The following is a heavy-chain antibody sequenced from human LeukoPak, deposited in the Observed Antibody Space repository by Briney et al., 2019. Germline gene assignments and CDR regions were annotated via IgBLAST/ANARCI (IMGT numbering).Heavy chain of an antibody. Sequence: VASVKVSCKASGYTFTSYDINWVRQATGQGLEWMGWMNPNSGNTGYAQKFQGRVTMTRNTSISTAYMELSSLRSEDTAVYYCAIIFGSYYGLDYWGQGTLVTVSS. CDR2: MNPNSGNT. J-gene: IGHJ4*02. CDR1: GYTFTSYD. V-gene: IGHV1-8*01. CDR3: AIIFGSYYGLDY. D-gene: IGHD1-26*01.